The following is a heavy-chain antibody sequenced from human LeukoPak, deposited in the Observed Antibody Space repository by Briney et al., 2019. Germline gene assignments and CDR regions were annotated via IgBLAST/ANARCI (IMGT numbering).Heavy chain of an antibody. V-gene: IGHV3-49*04. CDR1: GFTFGDYA. CDR2: IRSEAYGGTT. Sequence: GGSLRLSCTASGFTFGDYAMSWVRQAPGKGLEWVGFIRSEAYGGTTEYAASVKGRFTISRDDSKSIAYLQMNSLKTEDTAVYYCTRLYYDFWSGYYGEGFDYWGQGTLVTVSS. D-gene: IGHD3-3*01. CDR3: TRLYYDFWSGYYGEGFDY. J-gene: IGHJ4*02.